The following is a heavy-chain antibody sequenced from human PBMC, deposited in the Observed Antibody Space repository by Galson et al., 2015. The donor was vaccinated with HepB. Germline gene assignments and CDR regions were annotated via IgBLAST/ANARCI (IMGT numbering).Heavy chain of an antibody. CDR1: GYTLTSYY. V-gene: IGHV1-46*01. Sequence: SVKVSCKASGYTLTSYYMHWVRQAPGQGLEWMGIINPSGGSTSYAQKFQGRVTMTRDTSTSTVYMELSSLRSEDTAVYYCASSAYYYDSSGYYFADYYYYGMDVWGQGTTVTVSS. CDR2: INPSGGST. CDR3: ASSAYYYDSSGYYFADYYYYGMDV. D-gene: IGHD3-22*01. J-gene: IGHJ6*02.